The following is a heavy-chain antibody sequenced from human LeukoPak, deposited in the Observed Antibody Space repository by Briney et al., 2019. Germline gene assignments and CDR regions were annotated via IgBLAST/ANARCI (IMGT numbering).Heavy chain of an antibody. CDR2: ISGSGGST. CDR1: GFTFNSYA. D-gene: IGHD3-22*01. Sequence: GGSLRLSCAAYGFTFNSYAMSWVRQAPGKGLEWVSGISGSGGSTYYGDSVKGRFTISRDNSKNTLYLQMNSVRAEDTAVYYCARGDRITMIVVVTIDYWGQGTLVTVSS. CDR3: ARGDRITMIVVVTIDY. V-gene: IGHV3-23*01. J-gene: IGHJ4*02.